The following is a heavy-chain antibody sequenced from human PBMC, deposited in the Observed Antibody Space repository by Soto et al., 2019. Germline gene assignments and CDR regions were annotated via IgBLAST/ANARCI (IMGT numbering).Heavy chain of an antibody. D-gene: IGHD3-3*01. CDR2: ISAYNGNT. CDR3: ARVGGNSYYDFWSGYYYGMDV. CDR1: GYTFTSYG. J-gene: IGHJ6*02. Sequence: ASVKVSCKASGYTFTSYGISWVLQAPGQGLEWMGWISAYNGNTNYAQKLQGRVTMTTDTSTSTAYMELRSLRSDDTAVYYCARVGGNSYYDFWSGYYYGMDVWGQGTTVTVSS. V-gene: IGHV1-18*01.